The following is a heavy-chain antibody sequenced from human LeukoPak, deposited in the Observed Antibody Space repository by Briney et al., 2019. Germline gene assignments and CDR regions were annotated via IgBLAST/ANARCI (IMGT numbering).Heavy chain of an antibody. J-gene: IGHJ4*02. CDR1: GGTFSSYP. D-gene: IGHD4-11*01. V-gene: IGHV1-69*05. CDR3: ASSSVPALVRHDATVTTFDY. Sequence: VKVSCKASGGTFSSYPISWVRQAPGQGLEWMGGIIPIFGRTNYAQKFQGRVTITTDESTSTAYMELSSLRSEDTAVYYCASSSVPALVRHDATVTTFDYWGQGTLVTVSS. CDR2: IIPIFGRT.